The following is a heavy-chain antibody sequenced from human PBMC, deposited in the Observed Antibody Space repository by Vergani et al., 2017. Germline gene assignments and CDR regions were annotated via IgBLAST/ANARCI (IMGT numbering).Heavy chain of an antibody. D-gene: IGHD3-10*01. CDR3: TKDQAGDLDY. Sequence: EVQLVESGGGLVQPGMSLRLSCVGSGFNFHDYAFHWDRQAPGKGLEWVSGILSNSGRIGYADSVKGRFTISRDDDKNSLYLQMNSLRIEDTAVYYCTKDQAGDLDYWGQGTLVTVSS. CDR1: GFNFHDYA. J-gene: IGHJ4*02. CDR2: ILSNSGRI. V-gene: IGHV3-9*01.